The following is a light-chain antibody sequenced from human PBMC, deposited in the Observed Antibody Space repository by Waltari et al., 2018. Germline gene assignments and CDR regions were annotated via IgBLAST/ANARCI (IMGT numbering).Light chain of an antibody. CDR1: RSNIGSNY. CDR3: AAWDDSLSGRV. CDR2: RTN. Sequence: QSVLTPPPSASGTPGQRVTISCSGSRSNIGSNYVYWYQQLPGTAPKLLSYRTNQRPSGVPDRFSGSKSGTSASLAISGLRSEDEADYYCAAWDDSLSGRVFGGGTKVTVL. V-gene: IGLV1-47*01. J-gene: IGLJ3*02.